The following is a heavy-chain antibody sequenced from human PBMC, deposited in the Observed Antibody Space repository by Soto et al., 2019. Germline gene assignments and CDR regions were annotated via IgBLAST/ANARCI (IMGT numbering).Heavy chain of an antibody. CDR1: GGSFSGYY. CDR2: INHSGST. J-gene: IGHJ6*02. D-gene: IGHD3-9*01. CDR3: ARGEAYYDILTGYSNGYYYYGMDV. Sequence: SDTLSLTCAVYGGSFSGYYWSWIRQPPGKGLEWIGEINHSGSTNYNPSLKSRVTISVDTSKNQFSLKLSSVTAADTAVYYCARGEAYYDILTGYSNGYYYYGMDVWGQGTTVT. V-gene: IGHV4-34*01.